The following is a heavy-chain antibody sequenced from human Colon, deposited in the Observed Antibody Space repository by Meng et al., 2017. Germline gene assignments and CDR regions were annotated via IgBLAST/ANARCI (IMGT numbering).Heavy chain of an antibody. J-gene: IGHJ4*02. CDR3: ARDRVPGKY. CDR2: IYYSGTT. Sequence: QVQLQEWGPGLVRPSETLSRTCTGSGGAASSGTYYWSWIRQPPGKGLEWIGCIYYSGTTNYNPSLKSRVTISVDTSKNQFSLKLSSVTPADTAVYFCARDRVPGKYWGQGTLVTVSS. D-gene: IGHD1-14*01. CDR1: GGAASSGTYY. V-gene: IGHV4-61*01.